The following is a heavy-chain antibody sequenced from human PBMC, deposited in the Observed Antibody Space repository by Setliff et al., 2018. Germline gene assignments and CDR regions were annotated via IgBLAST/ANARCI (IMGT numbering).Heavy chain of an antibody. D-gene: IGHD2-21*02. CDR1: GYSISSGYI. CDR2: IGHIGSI. V-gene: IGHV4-38-2*02. Sequence: SETLSLTCTVSGYSISSGYIWGWIRQPPGKGLEWVGNIGHIGSINYNPSLKSRLTISRDTSKNQVSLKLNSVTATDTAVYYCARDLGHGGDSDYWGQGIQVTVSS. CDR3: ARDLGHGGDSDY. J-gene: IGHJ4*02.